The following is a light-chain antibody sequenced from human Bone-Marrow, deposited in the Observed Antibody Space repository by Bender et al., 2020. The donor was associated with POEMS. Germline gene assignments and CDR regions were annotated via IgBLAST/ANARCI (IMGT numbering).Light chain of an antibody. J-gene: IGLJ2*01. CDR1: SSDVGGHNY. Sequence: QSALTQPPSASGSPGQSVTISCTGTSSDVGGHNYVSWYQHHPGTAPKLMIFEVSKRPSGVPDRFSGSKSGNTASLTVSGLQPEDEADYFCGSYGGKNNLIFGGGTKLTVL. CDR3: GSYGGKNNLI. CDR2: EVS. V-gene: IGLV2-8*01.